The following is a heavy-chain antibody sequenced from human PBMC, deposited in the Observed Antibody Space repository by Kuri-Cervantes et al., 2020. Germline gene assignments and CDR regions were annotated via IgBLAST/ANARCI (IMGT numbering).Heavy chain of an antibody. CDR1: GYTFTGYY. CDR2: INPNSGGT. V-gene: IGHV1-2*02. CDR3: ARGGPENSGIWEGFDP. J-gene: IGHJ5*02. D-gene: IGHD1-26*01. Sequence: ASVKVSCKASGYTFTGYYMHWVRLAPGQGLEWMGWINPNSGGTNYAQKFQGRVTMTRDTSISTAYMELSRLRSDDTAVYYCARGGPENSGIWEGFDPWGHGTLVTVSS.